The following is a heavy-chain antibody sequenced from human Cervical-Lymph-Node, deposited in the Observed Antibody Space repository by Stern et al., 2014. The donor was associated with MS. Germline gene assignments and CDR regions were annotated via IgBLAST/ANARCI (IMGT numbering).Heavy chain of an antibody. J-gene: IGHJ5*02. D-gene: IGHD1-26*01. CDR1: GDSLNRGGQY. Sequence: VQLVESGPGLVKPSQTLSLTCNVSGDSLNRGGQYWSRLRPRPGQGLEWIGYIYNSGATFYSPSLKGRVTIALDTSKNQFSLTLSSVTAADTAIYYCASRWSGTYYGQNWFDPWGQGILVTVSS. V-gene: IGHV4-31*03. CDR3: ASRWSGTYYGQNWFDP. CDR2: IYNSGAT.